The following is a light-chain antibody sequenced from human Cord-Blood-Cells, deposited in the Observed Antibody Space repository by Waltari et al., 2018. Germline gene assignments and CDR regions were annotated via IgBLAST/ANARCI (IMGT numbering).Light chain of an antibody. V-gene: IGKV3-20*01. CDR2: GAS. CDR3: QQYGSSRT. J-gene: IGKJ2*01. CDR1: QSVSSSY. Sequence: EIVLTQSPGTLSLSPGERATLSCRASQSVSSSYLAWYQQKPGQAPRLLILGASSRATGIPDRFSGSGSGTDFTLTISRLEPEDFAVYYCQQYGSSRTFGQGTKLEIK.